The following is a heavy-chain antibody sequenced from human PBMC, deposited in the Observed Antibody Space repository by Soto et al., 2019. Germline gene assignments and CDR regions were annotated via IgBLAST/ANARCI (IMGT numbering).Heavy chain of an antibody. V-gene: IGHV4-59*08. D-gene: IGHD3-10*01. J-gene: IGHJ1*01. CDR3: ARGLKYYYGSGSYRGDFQH. CDR1: GVSISSYY. Sequence: PSETLSLTCTVSGVSISSYYWSWIRQPPGKGLEWIGYIYYSGSTNYNPSLKSRITISVDTSKNQFSLKLSSVTAADTAVYYCARGLKYYYGSGSYRGDFQHWGQGTLVTVPS. CDR2: IYYSGST.